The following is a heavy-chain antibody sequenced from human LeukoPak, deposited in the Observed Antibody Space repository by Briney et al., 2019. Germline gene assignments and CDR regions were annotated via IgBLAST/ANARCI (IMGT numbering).Heavy chain of an antibody. J-gene: IGHJ4*02. Sequence: ESGPVLVKPTETLTLTCTVSGFSLSNARMGVSWIRQPPVKALEWLAHIFSNDEKSYSTSPKSRLTISKDTSKSQVVLTMTNMDPVDTATYYCARIRAAAGTFYFDYWGQGTLVTVSS. CDR3: ARIRAAAGTFYFDY. CDR2: IFSNDEK. CDR1: GFSLSNARMG. D-gene: IGHD6-13*01. V-gene: IGHV2-26*01.